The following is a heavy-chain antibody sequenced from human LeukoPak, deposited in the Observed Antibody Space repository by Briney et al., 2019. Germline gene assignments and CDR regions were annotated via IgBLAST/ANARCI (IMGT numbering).Heavy chain of an antibody. CDR1: GYTLTELS. J-gene: IGHJ4*02. CDR2: INAGNGNT. Sequence: GASVKVSCKVSGYTLTELSMHWVRQAPGQRLEWMGWINAGNGNTKYSQNFQGRVTITRDTSANTAYMEMSSLRSEDTAVYYCAREIDRDDYNRFFDYWGQGTLVSVSS. D-gene: IGHD5-24*01. CDR3: AREIDRDDYNRFFDY. V-gene: IGHV1-3*01.